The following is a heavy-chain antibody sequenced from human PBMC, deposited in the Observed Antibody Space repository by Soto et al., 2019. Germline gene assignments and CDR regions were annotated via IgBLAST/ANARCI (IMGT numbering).Heavy chain of an antibody. D-gene: IGHD3-10*02. J-gene: IGHJ4*02. CDR1: GFSLSTSGVG. CDR3: AHVFTSLAPFDS. V-gene: IGHV2-5*02. Sequence: QITLKESGPTLVKPTQTLTLTCTFSGFSLSTSGVGVGWIRQPPGKALEWLGFIYWDEDKRYSPSLKSRLTITKDTSKSQVVLTMPNMDPVDPATYYCAHVFTSLAPFDSWGQGTLVTVS. CDR2: IYWDEDK.